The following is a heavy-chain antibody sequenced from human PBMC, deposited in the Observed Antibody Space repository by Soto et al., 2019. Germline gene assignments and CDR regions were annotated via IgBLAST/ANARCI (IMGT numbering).Heavy chain of an antibody. CDR2: IYYSGTT. D-gene: IGHD1-1*01. V-gene: IGHV4-59*01. CDR3: ESVARPERSHS. CDR1: GACITTYY. J-gene: IGHJ5*01. Sequence: SETLSLSCTVSGACITTYYWTCIRQPPGKGLECIGYIYYSGTTNYNPSLKSRVTMSLDTSKNQFSLKLTSVTSAHTTVYYYESVARPERSHS.